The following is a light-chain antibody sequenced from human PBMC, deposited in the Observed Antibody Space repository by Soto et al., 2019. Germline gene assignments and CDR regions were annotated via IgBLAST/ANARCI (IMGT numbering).Light chain of an antibody. Sequence: QSALTQPASVSGSPGQSITISCTGTSRDVGSYNLVSWYQQYPGKAPKLIIYEGSKRPSGVSYRFSGSKSGNTASLTISGLQAEDEADYYCCSYAGSTTYIFGGGTKLTVL. CDR2: EGS. V-gene: IGLV2-23*01. CDR1: SRDVGSYNL. CDR3: CSYAGSTTYI. J-gene: IGLJ2*01.